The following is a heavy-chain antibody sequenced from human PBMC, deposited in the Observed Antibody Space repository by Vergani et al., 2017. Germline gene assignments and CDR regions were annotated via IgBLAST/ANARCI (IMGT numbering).Heavy chain of an antibody. CDR3: ARGSGDYGRFDY. J-gene: IGHJ4*02. CDR2: ISWNSGSI. D-gene: IGHD3-3*01. CDR1: GFTFDDYA. Sequence: EVQLVESGGGLVQPGRSLRLSCAASGFTFDDYAMHWVRQAPGKGLEWVSGISWNSGSIGYADSVKGRFTISRDNAKNSLYLQMNSLRAEDTALYYCARGSGDYGRFDYWGQGTLVTVSA. V-gene: IGHV3-9*01.